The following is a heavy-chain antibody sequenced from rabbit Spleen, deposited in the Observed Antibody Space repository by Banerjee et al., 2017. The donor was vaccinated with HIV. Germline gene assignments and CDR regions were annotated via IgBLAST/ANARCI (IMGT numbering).Heavy chain of an antibody. V-gene: IGHV1S45*01. J-gene: IGHJ6*01. D-gene: IGHD4-2*01. CDR2: IAAVSSGDT. CDR1: GFSFNSGYD. CDR3: ARDAGTSFSTYGMDL. Sequence: QEQLVESGGGLVKPGASLTLTCKASGFSFNSGYDMCWVRQAPGKGLEWIACIAAVSSGDTYSATWAKGRFTISKTSSTTVTLQMTSLTAADTATYFCARDAGTSFSTYGMDLWGPGTLVTVS.